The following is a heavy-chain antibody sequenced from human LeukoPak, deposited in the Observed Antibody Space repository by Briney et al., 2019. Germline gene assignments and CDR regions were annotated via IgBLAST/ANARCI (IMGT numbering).Heavy chain of an antibody. CDR1: GGTFSSYA. Sequence: SVKVTCKASGGTFSSYAINWVRQAPGQGREWMGRIIPILGIANYAQKFQGRVTITADKSTSTAYMELSSLRSEDTAVYYCAREYCGGDCEVTDYYYYGMDVWGQGTTVTVSS. J-gene: IGHJ6*02. V-gene: IGHV1-69*04. CDR2: IIPILGIA. D-gene: IGHD2-21*02. CDR3: AREYCGGDCEVTDYYYYGMDV.